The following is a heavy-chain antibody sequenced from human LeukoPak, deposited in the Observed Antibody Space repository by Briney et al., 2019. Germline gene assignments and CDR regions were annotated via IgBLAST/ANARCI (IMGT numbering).Heavy chain of an antibody. V-gene: IGHV3-23*01. CDR1: GFSFSSYA. D-gene: IGHD1-1*01. CDR3: ARTQLDLDGFDI. J-gene: IGHJ3*02. Sequence: GGSLRLSCAASGFSFSSYAMSWVRQAPGRGLEWVSVIDNSGGSTNYADSVKGRFAISRDDARNSLYLQMNSLRGEDTAVYYCARTQLDLDGFDIWGQGTTVTVSS. CDR2: IDNSGGST.